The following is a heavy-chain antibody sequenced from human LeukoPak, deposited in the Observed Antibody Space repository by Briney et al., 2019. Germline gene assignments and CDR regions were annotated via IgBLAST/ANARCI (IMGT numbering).Heavy chain of an antibody. Sequence: GEALKISCKASGYSFSSYWIGWVRQIPGKGLDWMGIIYPGDSDTGYSPSFQGQVTISADKSISTAYLQWSSLKASDTAIYYCACAEGRYSNYWGQGTLVTVSS. J-gene: IGHJ4*02. CDR3: ACAEGRYSNY. V-gene: IGHV5-51*01. CDR1: GYSFSSYW. D-gene: IGHD1-26*01. CDR2: IYPGDSDT.